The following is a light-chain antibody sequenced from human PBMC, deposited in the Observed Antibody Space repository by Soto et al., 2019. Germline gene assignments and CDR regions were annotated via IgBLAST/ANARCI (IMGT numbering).Light chain of an antibody. V-gene: IGKV3-20*01. J-gene: IGKJ2*02. Sequence: EIVLTQSPGTLSLSPGERVTLSCRASQSVSSTYLAWYQQKVGQAPRLLIYGASSRAAGIPDRFSGSGSGTDFTLTISRLEPEDFAVYYCQQYDSSPCTFGRGTKLDIK. CDR3: QQYDSSPCT. CDR2: GAS. CDR1: QSVSSTY.